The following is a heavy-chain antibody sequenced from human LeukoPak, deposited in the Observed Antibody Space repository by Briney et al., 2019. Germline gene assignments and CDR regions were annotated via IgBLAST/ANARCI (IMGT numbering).Heavy chain of an antibody. J-gene: IGHJ6*03. D-gene: IGHD1-26*01. Sequence: TSESLSLTCAVYGGSFSGYYWSWIRQPPGKGLEWIGEINHSGSTNYNPSLKSRVTISVDTSKNQFSLKLSSVTAADTAVYYCARGKWEPLRSNYYYMDVWGKGTTVTVSS. CDR1: GGSFSGYY. V-gene: IGHV4-34*01. CDR3: ARGKWEPLRSNYYYMDV. CDR2: INHSGST.